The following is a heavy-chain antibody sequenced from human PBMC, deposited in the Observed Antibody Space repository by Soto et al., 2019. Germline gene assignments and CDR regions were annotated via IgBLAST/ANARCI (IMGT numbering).Heavy chain of an antibody. J-gene: IGHJ5*02. D-gene: IGHD1-1*01. V-gene: IGHV1-69*13. Sequence: SVKVSCKASGGTFSSYSISWVRQAPGQGLEWMGGIIPIFGTVNYAQKFQGRVTITADESTSTAYMELSSLRSEDTAVYYCARVQYGWFDPWGQRTLVTVSS. CDR1: GGTFSSYS. CDR3: ARVQYGWFDP. CDR2: IIPIFGTV.